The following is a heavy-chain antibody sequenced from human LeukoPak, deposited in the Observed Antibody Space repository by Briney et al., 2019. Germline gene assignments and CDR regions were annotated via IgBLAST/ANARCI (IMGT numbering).Heavy chain of an antibody. CDR1: GFTFSSYA. Sequence: GGSLRLSCAASGFTFSSYAVSWVRQAPGKGLEWVSGISGSGSPTHYADSVKGRFAISRDNSKNTVYLQMNSLRAEDTAVYYCAKDARKSGAFDIWGQGTMVTVSS. CDR2: ISGSGSPT. CDR3: AKDARKSGAFDI. D-gene: IGHD6-25*01. J-gene: IGHJ3*02. V-gene: IGHV3-23*01.